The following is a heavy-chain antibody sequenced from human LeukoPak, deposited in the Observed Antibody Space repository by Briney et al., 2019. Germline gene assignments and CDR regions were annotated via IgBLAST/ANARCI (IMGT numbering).Heavy chain of an antibody. CDR1: GFTFSSNW. D-gene: IGHD4-11*01. J-gene: IGHJ3*02. CDR3: ARSTDNAFDI. CDR2: ISSDGSTT. V-gene: IGHV3-74*03. Sequence: PGGSLRLSCAASGFTFSSNWMHWVRQVPGKGLVWVSRISSDGSTTTYADSVKVRFTISRDNAKTTLYLQINSLRAEDTAVYYCARSTDNAFDIWGQGTMVTVSS.